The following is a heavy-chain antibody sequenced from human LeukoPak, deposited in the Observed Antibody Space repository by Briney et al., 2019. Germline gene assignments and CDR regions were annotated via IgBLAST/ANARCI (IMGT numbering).Heavy chain of an antibody. CDR1: GFTFSGYS. V-gene: IGHV3-7*05. CDR3: SLEGSSWYRYFQH. Sequence: GGSLRLSCAASGFTFSGYSMSWVRQAPGKGLEWVANIKQDGSEKYYVDSVKGRFTISRDNAKNSLYLQMNSLRAEDTAVYYSSLEGSSWYRYFQHWGQGTLVTVSS. D-gene: IGHD6-13*01. CDR2: IKQDGSEK. J-gene: IGHJ1*01.